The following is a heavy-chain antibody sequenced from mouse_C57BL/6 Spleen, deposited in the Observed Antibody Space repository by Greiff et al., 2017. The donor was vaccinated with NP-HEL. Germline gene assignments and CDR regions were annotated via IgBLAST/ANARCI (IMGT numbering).Heavy chain of an antibody. J-gene: IGHJ3*01. CDR3: ARDRDYYGRGGLFAY. D-gene: IGHD1-1*01. CDR2: ISDGGSYT. Sequence: EVQVVESGGGLVKPGGSLKLSCAASGFTFSSYAMSWVRQTPEKRLEWVATISDGGSYTYYPDNVKGRFTISRDNAKNNLYLQMSHLKSEDTAMYYCARDRDYYGRGGLFAYWGQGTLVTVSA. V-gene: IGHV5-4*01. CDR1: GFTFSSYA.